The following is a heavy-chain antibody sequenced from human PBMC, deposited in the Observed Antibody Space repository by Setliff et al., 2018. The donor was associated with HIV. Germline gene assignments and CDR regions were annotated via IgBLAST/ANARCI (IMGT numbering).Heavy chain of an antibody. D-gene: IGHD6-6*01. V-gene: IGHV1-18*01. J-gene: IGHJ3*02. Sequence: ASVKVSCKASNYTFGTYAITWVRQAPGQGLEWMGWISTYYGSTKYEQKFQGRVTMTTDLSTSTAHMELRSLRSDDTAVYYCAGDPTYISSWPGHAFDIWGQGTMVTVSS. CDR2: ISTYYGST. CDR1: NYTFGTYA. CDR3: AGDPTYISSWPGHAFDI.